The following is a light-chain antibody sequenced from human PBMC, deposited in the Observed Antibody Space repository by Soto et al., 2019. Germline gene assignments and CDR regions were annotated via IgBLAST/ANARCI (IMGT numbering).Light chain of an antibody. V-gene: IGLV1-47*01. CDR3: AAWDDSLSGLYV. CDR2: RND. CDR1: SSNIGRNY. J-gene: IGLJ1*01. Sequence: QSVLTQPPSASGTPGQRVTISCSGSSSNIGRNYVYWYQQLPGTAPKLLIHRNDQRPSGVPDRLSGSKSGTSASLAISGLRSEDEADYYCAAWDDSLSGLYVFGTGTKLTVL.